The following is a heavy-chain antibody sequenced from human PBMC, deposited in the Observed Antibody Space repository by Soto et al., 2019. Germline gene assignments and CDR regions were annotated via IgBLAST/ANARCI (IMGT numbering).Heavy chain of an antibody. CDR2: INSDGTTI. J-gene: IGHJ4*02. D-gene: IGHD6-19*01. V-gene: IGHV3-74*01. CDR1: GFTFSNYW. Sequence: EVHLVESGGGLVQPGGSLRLSCAASGFTFSNYWVHWVRQVPGKGLMWVSRINSDGTTINYADSVEGRFTISRDNAKSTLFLQMNSLRVEDTAVYYCARAGWYRFDYWGQGTLVTVSS. CDR3: ARAGWYRFDY.